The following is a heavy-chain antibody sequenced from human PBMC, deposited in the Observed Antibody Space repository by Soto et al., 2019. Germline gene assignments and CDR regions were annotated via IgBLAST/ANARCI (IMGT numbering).Heavy chain of an antibody. J-gene: IGHJ5*02. CDR2: ISWNSGSI. D-gene: IGHD5-18*01. V-gene: IGHV3-9*01. Sequence: PGGSLRLSCAASGFTFDDYAMHWVRQAPGKGLEWVSGISWNSGSIGYADSVKGRFTISRDNAKNSLYLQMNSLRAEDTALYYCAKSRYSYGFYWFDPWGQGTLVTVSS. CDR1: GFTFDDYA. CDR3: AKSRYSYGFYWFDP.